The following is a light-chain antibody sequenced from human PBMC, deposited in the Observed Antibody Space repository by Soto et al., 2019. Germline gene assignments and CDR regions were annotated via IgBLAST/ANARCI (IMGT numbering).Light chain of an antibody. CDR2: EVS. V-gene: IGLV2-8*01. Sequence: QSALTQPPSASGSPGQSVTISCTGTSSDVGGYNYVSWYQQHPGRAPKLMIYEVSKRPSGVPDRFSGSKSGNTAFLTVSGLQTEDEADYYCSSYAGSNNQVFGTGTKLTVL. CDR3: SSYAGSNNQV. CDR1: SSDVGGYNY. J-gene: IGLJ1*01.